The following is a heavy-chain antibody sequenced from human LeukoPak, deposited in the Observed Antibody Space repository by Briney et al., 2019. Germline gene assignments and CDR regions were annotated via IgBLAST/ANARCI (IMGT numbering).Heavy chain of an antibody. Sequence: GASVKVPCKASGYTFTGYYIHWVRQAPGQGLEWMGWINPNSGGTNYAQKFQGWVTMTRDTSISTAYMELSRLRSDDTAVYYCARDVYYGSGSYYWDYWGQGTLVTVSS. J-gene: IGHJ4*02. D-gene: IGHD3-10*01. V-gene: IGHV1-2*04. CDR2: INPNSGGT. CDR1: GYTFTGYY. CDR3: ARDVYYGSGSYYWDY.